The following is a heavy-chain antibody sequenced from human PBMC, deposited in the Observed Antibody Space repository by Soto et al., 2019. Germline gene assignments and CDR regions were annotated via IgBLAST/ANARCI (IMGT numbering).Heavy chain of an antibody. CDR2: IKQDGSDK. CDR3: ATSAAAPGNY. J-gene: IGHJ4*02. V-gene: IGHV3-7*01. CDR1: AFTFSSYW. Sequence: GGSLRLSCAASAFTFSSYWMSWVRQAPGKGLEWVANIKQDGSDKYYVDSVKGRFTISKDNAKNSPYLQMNSLRAEDTAVYYCATSAAAPGNYWGQGTLVTVSS. D-gene: IGHD6-13*01.